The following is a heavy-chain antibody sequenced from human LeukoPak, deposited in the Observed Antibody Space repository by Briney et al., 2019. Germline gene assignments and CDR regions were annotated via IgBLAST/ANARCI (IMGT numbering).Heavy chain of an antibody. J-gene: IGHJ3*02. CDR1: GGSFSGYY. CDR3: ARMISEIAAVEDAFDI. D-gene: IGHD6-13*01. CDR2: INHSGST. V-gene: IGHV4-34*01. Sequence: SETLSLTCAVYGGSFSGYYWSWIRQPPGKGLEWIGEINHSGSTNYNPSLKSRVTISVDTSKNQFSLKLSSVTAADTAVYYCARMISEIAAVEDAFDIWGQGTMVTVSS.